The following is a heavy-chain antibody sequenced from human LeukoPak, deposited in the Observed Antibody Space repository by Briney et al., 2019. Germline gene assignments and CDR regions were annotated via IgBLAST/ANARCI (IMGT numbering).Heavy chain of an antibody. CDR2: ISTNSDIR. Sequence: GSVSVSCKASGYTFTNYGISWVRQAPGQGLEWMGWISTNSDIRNYAQTLQSRFTITTDTTTTTPYMALNNLSFDDTAVYYCARDWDAMNNCFDPWGQGTPVTVSS. V-gene: IGHV1-18*01. D-gene: IGHD1-26*01. CDR3: ARDWDAMNNCFDP. J-gene: IGHJ5*02. CDR1: GYTFTNYG.